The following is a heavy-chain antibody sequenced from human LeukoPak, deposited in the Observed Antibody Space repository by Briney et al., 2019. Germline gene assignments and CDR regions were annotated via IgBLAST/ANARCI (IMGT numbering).Heavy chain of an antibody. D-gene: IGHD3-3*01. Sequence: ASVKVSCKVSGYTLTELSMHWVRQAPGKGLEWMGGFDPEDGETIYAQKFQGRVTMTEDTSTGTAYMELSSLRSEDTAVYYCATVQSSSDPWRFRYYYYYMDVWGKGTTVTVSS. V-gene: IGHV1-24*01. CDR2: FDPEDGET. J-gene: IGHJ6*03. CDR1: GYTLTELS. CDR3: ATVQSSSDPWRFRYYYYYMDV.